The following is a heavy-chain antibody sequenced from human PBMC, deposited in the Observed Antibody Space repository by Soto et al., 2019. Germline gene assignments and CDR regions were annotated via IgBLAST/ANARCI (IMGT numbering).Heavy chain of an antibody. CDR3: AKDVNSPDYYYYYMDV. V-gene: IGHV3-9*01. D-gene: IGHD1-26*01. CDR2: ISWNSGSI. Sequence: EVQLVESGGGLVQPGRSLRLSCAASGFTFDDYAMHWVRQAPGKGLEWVSGISWNSGSIGYADSVKGRFTISRDNAKNSLYLQMNSLRAEDTALYYCAKDVNSPDYYYYYMDVWDKGTTVTVSS. CDR1: GFTFDDYA. J-gene: IGHJ6*03.